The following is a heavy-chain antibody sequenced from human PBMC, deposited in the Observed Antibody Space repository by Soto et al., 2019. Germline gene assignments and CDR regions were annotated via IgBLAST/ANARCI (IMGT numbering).Heavy chain of an antibody. V-gene: IGHV3-53*01. CDR1: GFTVSSNY. Sequence: PGGSLRLSCAASGFTVSSNYMSWVRQAPGKGLEWVSVIYSGGSTYYADSVKGRFTISRDNSKNTLYLQMNSLRAEDTAVYYCAREFLPLNWFDPWGQGTLVTVSS. CDR2: IYSGGST. J-gene: IGHJ5*02. CDR3: AREFLPLNWFDP.